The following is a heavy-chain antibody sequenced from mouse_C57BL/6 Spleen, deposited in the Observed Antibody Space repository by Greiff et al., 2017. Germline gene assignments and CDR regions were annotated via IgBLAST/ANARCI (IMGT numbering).Heavy chain of an antibody. CDR2: IYPSDGET. Sequence: QVQLQQPGAELVRPGSSVKLSCKASGYTFTSYWMDWVKQRPGQGLEWIGNIYPSDGETHYNQKFKDKATLTVDKSSSTAYMQLSSLTSEDSAVYYCARRATEVFAYWGQGTLVTVSA. CDR3: ARRATEVFAY. J-gene: IGHJ3*01. V-gene: IGHV1-61*01. D-gene: IGHD3-3*01. CDR1: GYTFTSYW.